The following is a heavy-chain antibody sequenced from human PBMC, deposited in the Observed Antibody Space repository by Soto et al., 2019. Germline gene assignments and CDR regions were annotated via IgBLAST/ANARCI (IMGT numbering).Heavy chain of an antibody. CDR2: IIPIFGTA. V-gene: IGHV1-69*12. CDR3: TREALYYYGSGSYYSLAFDL. J-gene: IGHJ3*01. Sequence: QVQLVQSGAEVKKPGSSVKVSCKASGGTFSNYAISWVRQAPGQGLEWMGGIIPIFGTANYAQKFQGRVTITADESTSTAYMELSSLRSEDTAVYYCTREALYYYGSGSYYSLAFDLWGQETIFTVSS. D-gene: IGHD3-10*01. CDR1: GGTFSNYA.